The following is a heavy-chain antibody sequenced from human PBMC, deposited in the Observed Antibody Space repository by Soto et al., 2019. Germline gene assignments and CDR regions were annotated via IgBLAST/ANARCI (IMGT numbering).Heavy chain of an antibody. CDR1: GGSISSYY. V-gene: IGHV4-4*07. D-gene: IGHD6-13*01. CDR2: IYTSGST. Sequence: SETLSLTCTVSGGSISSYYWSWIRQPAGKGLEWIGRIYTSGSTNYNPSLKSRVTMSVDTSKNQFSLKLSSVTAADTAVYYCARDRAAAGKVYYYYYYGMDVWGQRTTVTVSS. CDR3: ARDRAAAGKVYYYYYYGMDV. J-gene: IGHJ6*02.